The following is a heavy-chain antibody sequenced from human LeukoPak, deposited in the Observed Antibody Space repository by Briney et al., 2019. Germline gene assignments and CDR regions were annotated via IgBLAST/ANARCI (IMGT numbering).Heavy chain of an antibody. CDR3: ARVPYYDILTGYRADAFDI. CDR2: INPNSGGT. CDR1: GHTFTGYY. V-gene: IGHV1-2*02. D-gene: IGHD3-9*01. Sequence: ASVKVSCKASGHTFTGYYMHWVRQAPGQGLEWMGLINPNSGGTNYAQKFQGRVTMTRDTSISIAYMELSRLRSDDTAVYYCARVPYYDILTGYRADAFDIWGQGTMVTVS. J-gene: IGHJ3*02.